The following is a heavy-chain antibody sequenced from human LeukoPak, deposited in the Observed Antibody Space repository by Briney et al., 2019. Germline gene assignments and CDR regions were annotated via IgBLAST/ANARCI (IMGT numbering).Heavy chain of an antibody. Sequence: SETLSLTCTVSGGSISSYYWSWVRQPPGKGLESIANIYSSGSTYYNPSLKSRVTISIDTSKNQFSLRLSSVTTADTAVYYCARDIRMVGATLYFDYWGQGTLVTVSS. CDR1: GGSISSYY. V-gene: IGHV4-59*01. D-gene: IGHD1-26*01. CDR2: IYSSGST. CDR3: ARDIRMVGATLYFDY. J-gene: IGHJ4*02.